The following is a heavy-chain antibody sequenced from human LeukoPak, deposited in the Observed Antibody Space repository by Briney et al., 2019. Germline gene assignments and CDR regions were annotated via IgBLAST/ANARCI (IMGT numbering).Heavy chain of an antibody. J-gene: IGHJ4*02. CDR1: GGSFSGYY. CDR3: ARHVGKWGFDF. D-gene: IGHD1-26*01. CDR2: INHSGST. Sequence: PSETLSLTCAVYGGSFSGYYWSWIRQPPGKGLEWIGEINHSGSTNYNPSLKSRVTISVDTSKNQFSLKLSSVTAADTAVYYCARHVGKWGFDFWGQGTLVTVSS. V-gene: IGHV4-34*01.